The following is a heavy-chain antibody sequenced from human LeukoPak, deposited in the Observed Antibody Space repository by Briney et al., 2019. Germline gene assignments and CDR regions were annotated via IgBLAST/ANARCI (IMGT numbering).Heavy chain of an antibody. Sequence: PGGSLRLSRAASGFTASSNYMSWVRRAPGKGLEWVSVIYPGGYTHYADSVKGRFTISRDNSKNTLYLQMNSLRAEDTALYYCARLPYYGDTSGYYYHWGQGTLVTVSS. CDR2: IYPGGYT. CDR1: GFTASSNY. J-gene: IGHJ5*02. CDR3: ARLPYYGDTSGYYYH. D-gene: IGHD3-22*01. V-gene: IGHV3-66*04.